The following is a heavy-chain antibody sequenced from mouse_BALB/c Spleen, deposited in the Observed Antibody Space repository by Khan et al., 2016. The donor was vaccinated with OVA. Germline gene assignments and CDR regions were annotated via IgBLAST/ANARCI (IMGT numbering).Heavy chain of an antibody. V-gene: IGHV1-7*01. CDR3: ATSGHYGGNYYFGMDY. Sequence: QIQLVQSGAELAKPGASVKMSCKASGYTFTTYWMHWIKQRPGQGLEWIGYINPDTGYNECEQTFKDKATLTADKSSSTAYMQLSSLTSEDSAVYDWATSGHYGGNYYFGMDYWGQGTSVTVSA. CDR2: INPDTGYN. D-gene: IGHD1-1*01. J-gene: IGHJ4*01. CDR1: GYTFTTYW.